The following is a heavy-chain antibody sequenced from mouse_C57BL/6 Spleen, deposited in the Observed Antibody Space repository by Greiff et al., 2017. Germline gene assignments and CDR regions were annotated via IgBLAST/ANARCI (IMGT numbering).Heavy chain of an antibody. V-gene: IGHV5-9-1*02. Sequence: EVQVVESGEGLVKPGGSLKLSCAASGFTFSSYAMSWVRQTPEKRLEWVAYISSGGDYIYYADTVKGRFTISRDNARNTLYLQMSSLKSEDTAMYYCTREHSNYKGFDYWGQGTTLTVSS. D-gene: IGHD2-5*01. CDR2: ISSGGDYI. CDR1: GFTFSSYA. CDR3: TREHSNYKGFDY. J-gene: IGHJ2*01.